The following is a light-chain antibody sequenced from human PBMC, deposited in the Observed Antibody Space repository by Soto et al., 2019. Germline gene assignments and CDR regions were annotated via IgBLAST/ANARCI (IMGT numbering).Light chain of an antibody. J-gene: IGLJ2*01. CDR1: SSDVGDYNY. CDR3: SSYTSTNTLV. Sequence: QSALTQPASVSGSPGQSITISCTGTSSDVGDYNYVSWYQQHPGKAPKLIIYGVSNRPSGISNRFSGSKSGNTASLTISGRQAEDEADDYCSSYTSTNTLVFGGGTKLTVL. V-gene: IGLV2-14*01. CDR2: GVS.